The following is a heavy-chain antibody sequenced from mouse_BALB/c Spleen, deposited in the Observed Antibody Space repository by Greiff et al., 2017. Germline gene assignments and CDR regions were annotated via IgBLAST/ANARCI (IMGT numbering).Heavy chain of an antibody. V-gene: IGHV2-6-5*01. J-gene: IGHJ4*01. CDR3: AKLNYGSSYAMDY. D-gene: IGHD1-1*01. CDR2: IWGGGST. Sequence: VKLQESGPGLVAPSQSLSITCTVSGFSLTDYGVSWIRQPPGKGLEWLGVIWGGGSTYYNSALKSRLSISKDNSKSQVFLKMNSLQTDDTAMYYCAKLNYGSSYAMDYWGQGTSVTVSS. CDR1: GFSLTDYG.